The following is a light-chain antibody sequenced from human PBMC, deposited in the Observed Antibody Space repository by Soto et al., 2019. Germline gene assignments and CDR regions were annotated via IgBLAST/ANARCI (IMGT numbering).Light chain of an antibody. Sequence: QSALTQPASVSGSPGQSITISCTGTSSDVGGYKFVSWYHQHPGKAPKLMISEVSNRPSGVSNRFSGPKYGNTASLTISGLQAEDEADYYCSSYTTSSTRVLGGGTKLTVL. CDR2: EVS. J-gene: IGLJ3*02. CDR1: SSDVGGYKF. V-gene: IGLV2-14*01. CDR3: SSYTTSSTRV.